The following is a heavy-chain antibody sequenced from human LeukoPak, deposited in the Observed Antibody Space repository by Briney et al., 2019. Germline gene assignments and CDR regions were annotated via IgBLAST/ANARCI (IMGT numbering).Heavy chain of an antibody. CDR1: GFTFSSYG. CDR3: AKGEMAHVRFDY. Sequence: GRSLRLSCAASGFTFSSYGMHWVRQAPGKGLEWVAFIRYDGSNKYYADSVKGRFTISRDNSKNTLYLQMNSLRAEDTAVYYCAKGEMAHVRFDYWGQGTLVTVSS. D-gene: IGHD5-24*01. V-gene: IGHV3-30*02. CDR2: IRYDGSNK. J-gene: IGHJ4*02.